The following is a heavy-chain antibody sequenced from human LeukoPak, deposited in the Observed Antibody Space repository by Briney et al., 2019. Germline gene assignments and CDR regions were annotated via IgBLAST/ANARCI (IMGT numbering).Heavy chain of an antibody. CDR2: IFYSGST. CDR3: ARLGFRTGDNSVADY. Sequence: PSETLSLTCTVSGGSISGYYWSWIRQPPGKGLECIGYIFYSGSTNYNPSFKSRVSISLDTSKSQFSLKLTSVTAADTAMYYCARLGFRTGDNSVADYWGRGTQVTVPS. CDR1: GGSISGYY. V-gene: IGHV4-59*08. D-gene: IGHD2-8*02. J-gene: IGHJ4*02.